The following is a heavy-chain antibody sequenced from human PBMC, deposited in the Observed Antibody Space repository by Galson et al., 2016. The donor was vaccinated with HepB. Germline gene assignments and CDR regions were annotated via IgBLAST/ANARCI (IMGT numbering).Heavy chain of an antibody. CDR3: ARGGLRFLNWLSDEYDH. CDR1: GGSFSGYY. V-gene: IGHV4-34*01. J-gene: IGHJ4*02. Sequence: TLSLTCAVQGGSFSGYYWNWIRQTPGKGFEWIGEINHGGSTNYNPSLKSRVTISKDTSRNQFSLNLTSVTAADTAVYYCARGGLRFLNWLSDEYDHWGQGTLVTVSS. D-gene: IGHD3-3*01. CDR2: INHGGST.